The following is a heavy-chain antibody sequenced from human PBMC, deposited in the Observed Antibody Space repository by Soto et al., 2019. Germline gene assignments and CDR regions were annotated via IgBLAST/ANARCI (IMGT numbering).Heavy chain of an antibody. CDR3: ARSLTSGPFDY. CDR1: GFTFSAYA. Sequence: GGSLRLSCAASGFTFSAYAMNWVRQAPGKGLEWVSYISSTAIYYADSVMGRLTISRDNAKNSLYLQMNSLSDEDTAVYFCARSLTSGPFDYWGQGTLVTVSS. D-gene: IGHD5-12*01. J-gene: IGHJ4*02. V-gene: IGHV3-48*02. CDR2: ISSTAI.